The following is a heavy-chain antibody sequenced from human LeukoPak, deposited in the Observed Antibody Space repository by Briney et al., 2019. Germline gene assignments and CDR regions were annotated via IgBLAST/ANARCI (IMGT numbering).Heavy chain of an antibody. D-gene: IGHD3-22*01. V-gene: IGHV3-23*01. CDR2: ISGSAYST. J-gene: IGHJ3*02. CDR3: ARNTSGFKLGDAFDI. CDR1: GFTFSSYA. Sequence: PGGSLRLSCAASGFTFSSYAMTWVRQAPGKGLEWISAISGSAYSTSYTDSVKGRFTISRDNSENTLYLQMNSLRAEDTAIYYCARNTSGFKLGDAFDIWGQGTMVTVSS.